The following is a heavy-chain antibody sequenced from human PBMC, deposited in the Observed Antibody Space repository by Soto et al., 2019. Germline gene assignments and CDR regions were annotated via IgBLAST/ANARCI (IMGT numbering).Heavy chain of an antibody. D-gene: IGHD2-15*01. CDR1: GGSISSSSHY. CDR2: MYYSGST. CDR3: ARLRGMACTGGSCYWFDP. Sequence: SETLSLTCTVSGGSISSSSHYWGWIRQPPGKGLDWIGNMYYSGSTYYNPSLKSRVTISVDTSKNQFSLRLSSVTAAETAVYYCARLRGMACTGGSCYWFDPWGQGTLVTVSS. J-gene: IGHJ5*02. V-gene: IGHV4-39*01.